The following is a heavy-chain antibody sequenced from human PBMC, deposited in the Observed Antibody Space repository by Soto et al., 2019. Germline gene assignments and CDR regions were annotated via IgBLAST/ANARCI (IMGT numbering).Heavy chain of an antibody. V-gene: IGHV3-30*18. CDR2: ISYDGSNK. J-gene: IGHJ4*02. CDR1: GFTFSDYG. Sequence: QVQLVESGGGVVQPGRSLRLSCAASGFTFSDYGMHWVRQAPGKGLEWVAVISYDGSNKYYADSVKGRFTISRDNSKNTLYLQMNSLRADDTAVYYCAKVPHIVVVTAIDYWGQGTLVTVSS. CDR3: AKVPHIVVVTAIDY. D-gene: IGHD2-21*02.